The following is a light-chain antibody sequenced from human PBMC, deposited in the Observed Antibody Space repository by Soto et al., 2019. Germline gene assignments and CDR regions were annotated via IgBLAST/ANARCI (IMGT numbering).Light chain of an antibody. Sequence: QSVLTQPASVSGSPGQSITISCTGTSSDVGGYNYVSWYQQHPGKAPNLMIYEVSNRPSGVSNRFSCSKSGNTASLTISGRQAEDEADYYCSSYTSSSTYVFGTGTKLTVL. J-gene: IGLJ1*01. CDR1: SSDVGGYNY. V-gene: IGLV2-14*01. CDR2: EVS. CDR3: SSYTSSSTYV.